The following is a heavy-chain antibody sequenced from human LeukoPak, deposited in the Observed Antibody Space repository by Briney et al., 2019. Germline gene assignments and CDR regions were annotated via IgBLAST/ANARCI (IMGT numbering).Heavy chain of an antibody. V-gene: IGHV3-21*06. J-gene: IGHJ4*02. Sequence: GGSLRLSCAASGFTFKSYSMIWVRQAPGKGLEWVSSISMGNDYIHSGDSVKGRFTVSRDNAENSLYLQMNRLRAEDTAVYYCARASPHCNNITCYAGALDFWGQGILVTVSS. D-gene: IGHD2/OR15-2a*01. CDR2: ISMGNDYI. CDR3: ARASPHCNNITCYAGALDF. CDR1: GFTFKSYS.